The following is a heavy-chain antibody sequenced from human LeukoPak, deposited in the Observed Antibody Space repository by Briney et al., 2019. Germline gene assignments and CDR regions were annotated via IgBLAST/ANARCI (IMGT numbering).Heavy chain of an antibody. Sequence: PGGSLRLSCAASGFTFSSYWMHWVRQAPGKGLVWVSRINSDGSSTNYADSVKGRFTISRDNAKNTLYLQMNSLRAEDTAVYYCARDSIVGATPFDYWGQGTLVTVSS. CDR3: ARDSIVGATPFDY. D-gene: IGHD1-26*01. J-gene: IGHJ4*02. CDR1: GFTFSSYW. CDR2: INSDGSST. V-gene: IGHV3-74*01.